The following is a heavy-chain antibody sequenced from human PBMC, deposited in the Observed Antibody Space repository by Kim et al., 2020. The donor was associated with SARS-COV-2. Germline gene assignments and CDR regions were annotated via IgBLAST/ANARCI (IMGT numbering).Heavy chain of an antibody. CDR2: IYSGGST. J-gene: IGHJ6*02. D-gene: IGHD6-6*01. CDR1: GFPVSSNY. V-gene: IGHV3-53*04. CDR3: AGSSPDYYYYYGMDV. Sequence: SLLLSCAASGFPVSSNYMTSVPQAPAPVLEWVSVIYSGGSTYYADSVKGRFTISRHNSPHTLYLQMNSLRAEDTAVYYCAGSSPDYYYYYGMDVWGQGATVTVSS.